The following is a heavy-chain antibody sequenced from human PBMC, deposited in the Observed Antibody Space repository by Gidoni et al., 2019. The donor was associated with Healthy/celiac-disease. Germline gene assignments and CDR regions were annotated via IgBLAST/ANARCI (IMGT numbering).Heavy chain of an antibody. J-gene: IGHJ4*02. CDR2: INPNSGGT. CDR1: GYAFTGYV. CDR3: ARDADDSSGYQY. D-gene: IGHD3-22*01. Sequence: QVPLVQSGAEGKTHGASVKVPCKGSGYAFTGYVLHWGRQAPGQGREWMGWINPNSGGTNYAQKFQGRVTMTRDTSISTAYMELSRLRSDDTAVYYCARDADDSSGYQYWGQGTLVTVSS. V-gene: IGHV1-2*02.